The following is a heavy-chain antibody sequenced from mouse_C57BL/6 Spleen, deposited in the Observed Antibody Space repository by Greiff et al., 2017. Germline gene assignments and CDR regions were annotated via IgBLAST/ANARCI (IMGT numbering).Heavy chain of an antibody. V-gene: IGHV1-59*01. J-gene: IGHJ3*01. Sequence: QVQLQQPGAELVRPGTSVKLSCKASGYTFTSYWMHWVKQRPGQGLEWIGVIAPSDSSTNYNQTFKGQATLTVDTSSSTAYMQISSPTSEDSAVYDCARRGDYASAWCAYWGEGRLGTVSA. D-gene: IGHD2-4*01. CDR2: IAPSDSST. CDR3: ARRGDYASAWCAY. CDR1: GYTFTSYW.